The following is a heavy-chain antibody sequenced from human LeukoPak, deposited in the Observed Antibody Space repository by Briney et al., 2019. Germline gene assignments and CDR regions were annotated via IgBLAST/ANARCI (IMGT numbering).Heavy chain of an antibody. D-gene: IGHD2-15*01. CDR2: IYPGDSDT. J-gene: IGHJ3*02. V-gene: IGHV5-51*01. CDR1: GYSFNSYW. Sequence: GESLKISCKGSGYSFNSYWIGWVRQMPGKGLEWMGIIYPGDSDTRYSPSFQGQVTISADKSISTAYLQWSSLKASDTAMYYCARHTLRYCSGGSCYSAPDIWGQGTMVTVSS. CDR3: ARHTLRYCSGGSCYSAPDI.